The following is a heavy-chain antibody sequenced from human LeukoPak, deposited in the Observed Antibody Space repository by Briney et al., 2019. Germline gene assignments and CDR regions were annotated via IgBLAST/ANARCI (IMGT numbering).Heavy chain of an antibody. J-gene: IGHJ4*02. D-gene: IGHD3-22*01. Sequence: SETLSLTCTVSGGSISSYYWSWIRQPPGKGLEWIGYIYYSGSTNYNPSLKSRVTISVDTSKNQFSLKLSSVTAADTAVYYCARDKKGGYDSSGYYYIYWGQGTLVTVSS. CDR3: ARDKKGGYDSSGYYYIY. V-gene: IGHV4-59*12. CDR2: IYYSGST. CDR1: GGSISSYY.